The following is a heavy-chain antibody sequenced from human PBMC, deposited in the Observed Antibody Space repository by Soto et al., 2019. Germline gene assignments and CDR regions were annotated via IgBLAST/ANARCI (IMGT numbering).Heavy chain of an antibody. Sequence: DSLKISCKGSGYSFTSYWISWVRQMPGKGLEWMGRIDPSDSYTNYSPSFQGHVTISADKSISTAYLQWSSLKASDTAMYYCARNPTKYCSGGSCYPSSCFDPWGQRTLVTVSA. D-gene: IGHD2-15*01. CDR1: GYSFTSYW. CDR3: ARNPTKYCSGGSCYPSSCFDP. J-gene: IGHJ5*02. CDR2: IDPSDSYT. V-gene: IGHV5-10-1*01.